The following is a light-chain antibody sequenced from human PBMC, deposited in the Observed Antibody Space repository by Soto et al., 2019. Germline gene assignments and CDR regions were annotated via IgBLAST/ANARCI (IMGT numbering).Light chain of an antibody. Sequence: EIVLTQSPATLSVSPGERATLSCRSSQTVFNNYLAWYQQKPGQAPRLLIYAVSTRATGVPVRFSGSASGTEFTLPITSLQSEDFAVYYCQQRSNWPPATFGQGTKVDIK. V-gene: IGKV3-15*01. J-gene: IGKJ1*01. CDR3: QQRSNWPPAT. CDR1: QTVFNN. CDR2: AVS.